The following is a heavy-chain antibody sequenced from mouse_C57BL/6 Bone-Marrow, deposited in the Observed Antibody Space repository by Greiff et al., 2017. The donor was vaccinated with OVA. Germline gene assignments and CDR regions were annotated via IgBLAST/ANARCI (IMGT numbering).Heavy chain of an antibody. CDR1: GYTFTDYY. CDR2: INPNNGGT. D-gene: IGHD4-1*01. V-gene: IGHV1-26*01. CDR3: AREDWYAMDY. J-gene: IGHJ4*01. Sequence: EVQLQQSGPELVKPGASVKISCKASGYTFTDYYMNWVKQSPGKSLEWIGDINPNNGGTSYNQKFKGKATLTVDKSSSAAYMELRSLTSEDSAVYYCAREDWYAMDYWGQGTSVTVSS.